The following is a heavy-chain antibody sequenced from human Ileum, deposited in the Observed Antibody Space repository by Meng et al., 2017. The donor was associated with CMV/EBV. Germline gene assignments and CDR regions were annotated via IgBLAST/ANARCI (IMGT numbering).Heavy chain of an antibody. V-gene: IGHV4-39*01. D-gene: IGHD6-19*01. CDR2: VYNSGST. CDR1: IKTINYY. Sequence: IKTINYYGGWSRQPPGTRLEWMGSVYNSGSTSYSPSNQSRVTISVDLSKNQFSLNLSSVTAADTAVYYCARRTYSSSEFSGTSFDYWGQGTLVTVSS. CDR3: ARRTYSSSEFSGTSFDY. J-gene: IGHJ4*02.